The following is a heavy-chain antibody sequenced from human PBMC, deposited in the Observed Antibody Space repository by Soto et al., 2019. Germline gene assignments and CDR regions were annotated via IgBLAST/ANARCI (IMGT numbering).Heavy chain of an antibody. CDR3: ASGNYYDSSGLFDY. CDR2: IYYSGST. CDR1: GGSISSGGYS. D-gene: IGHD3-22*01. Sequence: PSETLSLTCAVSGGSISSGGYSWSWIWQPPGKGLEWIGYIYYSGSTNYNPSLKSRVTISVDTSKNQFSLKLSSVTAADTAVYYCASGNYYDSSGLFDYWGQGTLVTVSS. V-gene: IGHV4-61*08. J-gene: IGHJ4*02.